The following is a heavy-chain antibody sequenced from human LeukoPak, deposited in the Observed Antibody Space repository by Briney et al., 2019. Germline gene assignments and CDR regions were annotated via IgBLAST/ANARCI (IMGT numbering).Heavy chain of an antibody. V-gene: IGHV5-51*01. CDR3: ARNSGSYYSPNWFDP. CDR2: IYPGDSDT. D-gene: IGHD3-10*01. J-gene: IGHJ5*02. CDR1: GYSFTSYW. Sequence: GESLKISCKGSGYSFTSYWIGRVRQMPGKGLEWMGIIYPGDSDTRYSPSFQGQVTISADKSISTAYLQWSSLKASDTAMYYCARNSGSYYSPNWFDPWGQGTLVTVSS.